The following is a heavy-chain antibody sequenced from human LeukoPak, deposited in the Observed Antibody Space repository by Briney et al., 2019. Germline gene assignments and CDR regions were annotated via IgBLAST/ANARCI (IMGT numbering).Heavy chain of an antibody. V-gene: IGHV3-23*01. J-gene: IGHJ5*02. CDR2: ISGSGGST. D-gene: IGHD2-15*01. CDR3: ANRPRYCSGGSCYSPSDP. CDR1: GFTFSSYA. Sequence: GGSLRLSCAASGFTFSSYAMSWVRQAPGKGLEWVSAISGSGGSTYYADSVKGRFTISRDNSKNTLYLQMNSLRAEDTAVYYCANRPRYCSGGSCYSPSDPWGQGTLVTVSS.